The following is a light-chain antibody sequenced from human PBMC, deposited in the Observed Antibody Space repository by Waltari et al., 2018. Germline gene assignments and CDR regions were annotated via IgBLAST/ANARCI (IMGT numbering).Light chain of an antibody. CDR1: SSNIGSNY. CDR2: RDY. CDR3: AAWDDSLSGVV. V-gene: IGLV1-47*01. Sequence: QSVLTQPPSVSGAPGQRVTISCTGGSSNIGSNYVYWYQQLPGTAPKLLIYRDYQRPSGGPDRFPGSKSGTPASLAIRGLRSEDWAEYYWAAWDDSLSGVVFGGGTKLTVL. J-gene: IGLJ2*01.